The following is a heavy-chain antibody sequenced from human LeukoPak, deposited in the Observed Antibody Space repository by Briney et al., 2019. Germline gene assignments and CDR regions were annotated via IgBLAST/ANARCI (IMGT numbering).Heavy chain of an antibody. Sequence: SETLSLTCAVYGGSFSGYYWSWIRQPPGKGLEWIGEINHSGSTNNNPSLKSRDTISVDTSKNQFSLKLSSVTAADTAVYYCARLLAAAGDYYMDVWGKGTTVTVSS. CDR1: GGSFSGYY. CDR2: INHSGST. V-gene: IGHV4-34*04. D-gene: IGHD6-13*01. CDR3: ARLLAAAGDYYMDV. J-gene: IGHJ6*03.